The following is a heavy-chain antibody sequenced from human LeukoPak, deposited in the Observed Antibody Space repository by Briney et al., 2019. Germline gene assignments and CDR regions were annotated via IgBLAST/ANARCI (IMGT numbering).Heavy chain of an antibody. CDR3: ARGEGVNYRYSGFGYFNAVDY. Sequence: GASVKVSCKASGYTFTGYYMHWVRQAPGQGLEWMGWINPNCCGINYAQKFQGRVTMTGDTSISTAYMELSRLRSDDTAAYYCARGEGVNYRYSGFGYFNAVDYWGQGTLVTVSS. V-gene: IGHV1-2*02. CDR1: GYTFTGYY. D-gene: IGHD3-16*02. CDR2: INPNCCGI. J-gene: IGHJ4*02.